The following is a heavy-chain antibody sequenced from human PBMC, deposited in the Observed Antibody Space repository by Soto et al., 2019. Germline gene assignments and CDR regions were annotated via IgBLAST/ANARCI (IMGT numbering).Heavy chain of an antibody. V-gene: IGHV2-5*02. Sequence: QITLKESGPTLVKPTQTLTLTCTFSGLSLRTTGVGVGWVRQPPGKALEGLELLYWDDDKRYSPSLKSRLTITKDTSDKQLVLTMTNMDTVDTATSSCVQTRCGVDFLHISSSHSYYGLDVWGQGTTVTVSS. CDR1: GLSLRTTGVG. D-gene: IGHD2-21*02. CDR2: LYWDDDK. CDR3: VQTRCGVDFLHISSSHSYYGLDV. J-gene: IGHJ6*02.